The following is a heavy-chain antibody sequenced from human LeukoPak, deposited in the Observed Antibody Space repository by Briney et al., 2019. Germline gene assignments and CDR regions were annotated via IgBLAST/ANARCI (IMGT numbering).Heavy chain of an antibody. Sequence: SETLSLSCAVYGGSFSGYYWSWIRQPPGKGLEWIGEINHSGSTNYNPSLKSRVTISVDTSKNQFSLKLSSVTAADTAVYYCARHKALTYYYDSSGQREAARAFDIWGQGTMVTVSS. V-gene: IGHV4-34*01. CDR2: INHSGST. CDR3: ARHKALTYYYDSSGQREAARAFDI. CDR1: GGSFSGYY. J-gene: IGHJ3*02. D-gene: IGHD3-22*01.